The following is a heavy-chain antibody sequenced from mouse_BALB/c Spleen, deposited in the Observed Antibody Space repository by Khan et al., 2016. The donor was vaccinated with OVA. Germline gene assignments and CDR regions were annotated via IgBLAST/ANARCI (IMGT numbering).Heavy chain of an antibody. V-gene: IGHV1S81*02. J-gene: IGHJ4*01. CDR3: TLGNYPYYEIAH. D-gene: IGHD2-1*01. CDR2: INPNNGGT. Sequence: VQLQQSGAELVKPGASVKLSCKASGYTFTSYWMHWVKRRPGQGFEWIGEINPNNGGTNYNEKFKRKATLTLDKSSSTAYMQLSSLTSEDSAVYYCTLGNYPYYEIAHWGQGTSVTVSS. CDR1: GYTFTSYW.